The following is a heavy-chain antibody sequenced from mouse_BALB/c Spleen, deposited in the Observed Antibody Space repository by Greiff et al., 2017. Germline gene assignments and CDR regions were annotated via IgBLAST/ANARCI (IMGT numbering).Heavy chain of an antibody. Sequence: DVKLQESGPGLVKPSQSLSLTCTVTGYSITSDYAWNWIRQFPGNKLEWMGYISYSGSTSYNPSLKSRISITRDTSKNQFFLQLNSVTTEDTATYYCARFYGNSDWYFDVWGAGTTVTVSS. CDR1: GYSITSDYA. CDR3: ARFYGNSDWYFDV. D-gene: IGHD2-1*01. V-gene: IGHV3-2*02. CDR2: ISYSGST. J-gene: IGHJ1*01.